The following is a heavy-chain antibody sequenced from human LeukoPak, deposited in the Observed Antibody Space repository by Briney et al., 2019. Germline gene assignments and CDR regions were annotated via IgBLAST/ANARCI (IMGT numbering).Heavy chain of an antibody. CDR2: ISSNGGST. Sequence: GSLRLSCSASGFTFSSYAMPWVRQAPGKGLEYVSAISSNGGSTYYADSVKGRFTISRDNSKNTLYLQMSSLRAEDTAVYYCVKAGGSGTYYFDYWGQGTLVTVSS. CDR3: VKAGGSGTYYFDY. J-gene: IGHJ4*02. V-gene: IGHV3-64D*06. D-gene: IGHD3-10*01. CDR1: GFTFSSYA.